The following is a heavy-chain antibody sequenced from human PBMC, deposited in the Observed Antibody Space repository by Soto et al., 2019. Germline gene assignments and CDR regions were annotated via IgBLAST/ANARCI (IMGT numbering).Heavy chain of an antibody. CDR2: IYYIGNT. V-gene: IGHV4-39*01. CDR3: GGQDYGAKCYDFEN. CDR1: NGSISSRSSY. J-gene: IGHJ4*02. D-gene: IGHD4-17*01. Sequence: QLQLQESGSGLVKPSETLSLTCIVSNGSISSRSSYWGWIRKTPGKGLEWIGSIYYIGNTYYNPSLKSRVTISIDTSKTQFSLKMNSVTAADTAVYFCGGQDYGAKCYDFENLGQLAMGTVAS.